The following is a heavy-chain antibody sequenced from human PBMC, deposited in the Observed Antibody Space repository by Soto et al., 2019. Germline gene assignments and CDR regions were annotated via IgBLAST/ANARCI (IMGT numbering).Heavy chain of an antibody. D-gene: IGHD1-26*01. CDR1: EFTVSGHW. Sequence: EAQLVESGGGLAQPAGSLSLSWAGSEFTVSGHWMRWFRQAPGKGLEWVASINEHGTGRKYVDSVTGRFTTSRDNAKNSLYSQMDSLRVEDTAVYYCARVKMGANDIWGQGTLVTVSS. CDR2: INEHGTGR. CDR3: ARVKMGANDI. J-gene: IGHJ4*02. V-gene: IGHV3-7*05.